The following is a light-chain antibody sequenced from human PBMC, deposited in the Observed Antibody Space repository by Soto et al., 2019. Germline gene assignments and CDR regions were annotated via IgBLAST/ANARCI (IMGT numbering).Light chain of an antibody. CDR2: EGN. Sequence: QSVLTQPASVSGSPGQSITISCTASSSHIGSSNLVSWYQHHSGKAPKLIIYEGNKRPSGVSNRFSGSKSGKTASLTISGLQAEDKGTYYCCSYAGSSPLYVFGTGTKV. V-gene: IGLV2-23*01. J-gene: IGLJ1*01. CDR3: CSYAGSSPLYV. CDR1: SSHIGSSNL.